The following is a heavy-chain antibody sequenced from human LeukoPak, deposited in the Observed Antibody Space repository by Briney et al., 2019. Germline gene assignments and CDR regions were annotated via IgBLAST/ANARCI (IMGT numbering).Heavy chain of an antibody. CDR1: GYTFTTYY. CDR3: ARDRHGSGTYNHYAMDV. Sequence: ASVKVSCKASGYTFTTYYMHWVRQAPGQGLEWMGIINPSGGSTSYAQKFQGRVTITRDTSTSTVYMEVSSLRSEDTAVYYCARDRHGSGTYNHYAMDVWGQGTTVTVSS. D-gene: IGHD3-10*01. V-gene: IGHV1-46*01. CDR2: INPSGGST. J-gene: IGHJ6*02.